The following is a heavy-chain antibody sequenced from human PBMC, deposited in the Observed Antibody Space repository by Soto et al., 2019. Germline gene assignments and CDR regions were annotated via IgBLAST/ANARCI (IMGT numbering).Heavy chain of an antibody. V-gene: IGHV3-73*01. D-gene: IGHD4-17*01. CDR3: TSYADYYMDV. Sequence: PGGSLRLSCAASGFTFSGSAMHWVRQASGKGLEWVGRIRSKANSYATAYAASVKGRFTISRDDSKNTAYLQMNSLKTEDTAVYYCTSYADYYMDVWGKGTTVTVSS. J-gene: IGHJ6*03. CDR1: GFTFSGSA. CDR2: IRSKANSYAT.